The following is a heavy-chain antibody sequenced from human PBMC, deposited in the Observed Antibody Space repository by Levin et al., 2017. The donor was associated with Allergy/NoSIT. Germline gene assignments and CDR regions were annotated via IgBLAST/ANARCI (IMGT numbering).Heavy chain of an antibody. J-gene: IGHJ5*02. CDR2: IYSSGTT. CDR1: GASISTYY. Sequence: GSLRLSCTVSGASISTYYLTWIRQPPGKGLEWIGYIYSSGTTTYSSGNTNYNPSLKSRVTISADTSKSQFSLKLTSVTAADTAVYYCARVRTQFGWFDPWGQGTLVTVSS. CDR3: ARVRTQFGWFDP. D-gene: IGHD3-10*01. V-gene: IGHV4-59*01.